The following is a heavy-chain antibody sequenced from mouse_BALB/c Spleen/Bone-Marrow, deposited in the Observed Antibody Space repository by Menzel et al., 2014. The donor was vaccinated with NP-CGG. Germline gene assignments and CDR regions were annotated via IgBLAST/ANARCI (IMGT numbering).Heavy chain of an antibody. CDR1: GYTFXDYA. CDR3: AGYGSSYYAMDY. D-gene: IGHD1-1*01. J-gene: IGHJ4*01. V-gene: IGHV1-67*01. CDR2: ISTYSGNT. Sequence: QVQLKDSGLELVRPGVSVKISCKGSGYTFXDYAMHWVKQSHAKSLEWTGVISTYSGNTNYNQKFKGKATMTVDKSSSTAYMELARLTSEDSAIYYCAGYGSSYYAMDYWGQGTSVTVSS.